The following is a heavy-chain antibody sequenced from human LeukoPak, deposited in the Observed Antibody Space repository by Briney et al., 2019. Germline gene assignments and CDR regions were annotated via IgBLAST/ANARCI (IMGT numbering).Heavy chain of an antibody. J-gene: IGHJ5*02. CDR3: ARELGSTVTYNWFDP. CDR1: GGSISSYY. D-gene: IGHD4-17*01. CDR2: IYYSGST. Sequence: SETLSLTCTVSGGSISSYYWSWIRQPPGKGLEWIGYIYYSGSTNYNPSLKSRVTISVDTSKNQFSLKLSSVTAADTAVYYCARELGSTVTYNWFDPWGQGTLVTVSS. V-gene: IGHV4-59*12.